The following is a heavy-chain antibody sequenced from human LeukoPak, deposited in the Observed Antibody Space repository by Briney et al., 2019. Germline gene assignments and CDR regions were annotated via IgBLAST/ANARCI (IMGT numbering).Heavy chain of an antibody. CDR3: ARDGPSGSITYDH. D-gene: IGHD2/OR15-2a*01. CDR1: GYTFTGYY. Sequence: ASVKVSCKASGYTFTGYYMHWVRQAPGQGLEWMGWINPNSGGTNYAQKFQGRVTMTRDTSIRTAYMELSGLTSDDTAVYYCARDGPSGSITYDHWGQGTVVTVSS. V-gene: IGHV1-2*02. CDR2: INPNSGGT. J-gene: IGHJ4*02.